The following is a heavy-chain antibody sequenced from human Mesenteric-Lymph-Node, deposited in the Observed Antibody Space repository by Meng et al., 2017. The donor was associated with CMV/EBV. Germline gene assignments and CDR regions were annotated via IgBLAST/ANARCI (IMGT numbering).Heavy chain of an antibody. CDR1: GLTFSNAW. CDR2: IRSKAYGGTT. J-gene: IGHJ6*02. D-gene: IGHD2-8*01. Sequence: GESLKISCTASGLTFSNAWMSWVRQAPGKGLEWVGFIRSKAYGGTTEYAASVKGRFTISRDDSKSIAYLQMNSLKTEDTAVYYCTRGGVPYCTNGVCYHYYYYGMDVWGQGTTVTVSS. V-gene: IGHV3-49*04. CDR3: TRGGVPYCTNGVCYHYYYYGMDV.